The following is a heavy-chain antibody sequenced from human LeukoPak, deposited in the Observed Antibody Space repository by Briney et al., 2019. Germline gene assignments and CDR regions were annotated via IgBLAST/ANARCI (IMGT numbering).Heavy chain of an antibody. J-gene: IGHJ4*02. Sequence: SETLSLTCTVSGGSISSYYWSWIRQPPGKGLEWIGYIYYSGSTNYNPSLKSRVTISVDTSKNQFSLKLSSVTAADTAVYYCARVESGAWVFVDYWGQGTLVTVSS. CDR1: GGSISSYY. CDR2: IYYSGST. V-gene: IGHV4-59*01. CDR3: ARVESGAWVFVDY. D-gene: IGHD3-3*01.